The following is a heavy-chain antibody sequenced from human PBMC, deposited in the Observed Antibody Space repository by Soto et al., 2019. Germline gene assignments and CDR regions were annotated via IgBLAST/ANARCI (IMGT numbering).Heavy chain of an antibody. J-gene: IGHJ5*02. D-gene: IGHD2-21*02. Sequence: QLQLQESGSGLVKPSQTLSLTCAVSGGSISSGGYSWSWIRQPPGKGLEWIGYIYHSGSTYYNPSLKSRVTISVDRSXNHFFLKLSXVTAADTXXXYCXRVRGPYCGGDCXXPTPNWFDPWGQGTLVTVSS. CDR1: GGSISSGGYS. CDR3: XRVRGPYCGGDCXXPTPNWFDP. CDR2: IYHSGST. V-gene: IGHV4-30-2*01.